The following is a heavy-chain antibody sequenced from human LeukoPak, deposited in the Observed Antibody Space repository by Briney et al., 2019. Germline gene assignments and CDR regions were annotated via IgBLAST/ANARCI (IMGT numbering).Heavy chain of an antibody. CDR3: ARQTGSGLFILP. J-gene: IGHJ4*02. CDR1: GGSISSSSYY. V-gene: IGHV4-39*01. D-gene: IGHD3/OR15-3a*01. CDR2: IYYSGST. Sequence: SETLSLTCTVSGGSISSSSYYWGWIRQPPGKGLEWIGSIYYSGSTYYNPSLKSRVTISVDTSKNQFSLKLTSVTAADTAVYYCARQTGSGLFILPGGQGTLITVSS.